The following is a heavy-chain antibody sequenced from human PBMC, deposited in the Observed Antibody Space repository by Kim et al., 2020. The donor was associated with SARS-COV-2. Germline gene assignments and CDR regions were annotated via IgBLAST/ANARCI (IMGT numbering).Heavy chain of an antibody. Sequence: SETLSLTCTVSGAYITRSTYYWAWIRQIPGKGMEWIGSSYYNGKTYYSPSLKSRVTIFLDTSTNQFSLKMSAVTAADTSMYYCAKAAGRYYAVGFD. CDR1: GAYITRSTYY. CDR3: AKAAGRYYAVGFD. CDR2: SYYNGKT. V-gene: IGHV4-39*01. D-gene: IGHD3-10*01. J-gene: IGHJ4*01.